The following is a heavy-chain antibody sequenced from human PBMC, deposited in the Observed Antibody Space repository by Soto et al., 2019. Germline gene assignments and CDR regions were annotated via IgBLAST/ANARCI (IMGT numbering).Heavy chain of an antibody. D-gene: IGHD4-17*01. CDR2: INPNSGGT. CDR3: ARDIPTTVVTPYYYYGMDV. CDR1: GYTFTGYY. Sequence: ASVKVSCKASGYTFTGYYMHCVRQAPGQVLEWMGWINPNSGGTNYAQKFQGRVTMTRDTSISTAYMELSRLRSDDTAVYYCARDIPTTVVTPYYYYGMDVWGQGTTVTVSS. V-gene: IGHV1-2*02. J-gene: IGHJ6*02.